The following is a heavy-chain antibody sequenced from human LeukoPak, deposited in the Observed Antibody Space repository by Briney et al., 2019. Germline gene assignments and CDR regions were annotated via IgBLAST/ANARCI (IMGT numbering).Heavy chain of an antibody. Sequence: GRSLRLSCAASGFTFSTYGMHWVRQAPGKGLEWVAVISYDGSKKYYADSVKGRFTISRDNSKNTVYLQSNNLRAEDTAVYYCLAAAGTVYWGQGTLVTVSS. D-gene: IGHD6-13*01. CDR1: GFTFSTYG. CDR3: LAAAGTVY. V-gene: IGHV3-30*03. J-gene: IGHJ4*02. CDR2: ISYDGSKK.